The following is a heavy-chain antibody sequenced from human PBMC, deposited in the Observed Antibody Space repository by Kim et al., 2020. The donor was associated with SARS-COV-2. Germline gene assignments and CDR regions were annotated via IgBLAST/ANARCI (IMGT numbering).Heavy chain of an antibody. V-gene: IGHV3-30*01. Sequence: ADSVKGRFTVSRDNSNDTLYLQMNSLRPEDTAVYYCARDQWEFSGASGFDNWGQGTLVTVSS. J-gene: IGHJ4*02. CDR3: ARDQWEFSGASGFDN. D-gene: IGHD6-6*01.